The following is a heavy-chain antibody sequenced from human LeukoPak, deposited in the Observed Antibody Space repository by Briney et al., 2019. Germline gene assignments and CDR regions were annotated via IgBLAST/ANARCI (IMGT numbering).Heavy chain of an antibody. CDR1: GFTFSSYS. D-gene: IGHD4-17*01. CDR2: ISSSSSSYI. Sequence: GGSLRLSCAASGFTFSSYSMNWVRQAPGKGLEWVSSISSSSSSYIYYADSVKGRFTISRDNAKNSLYLQMNSLRAEDTAVYYCARMVSTTVTTHDAFDIWGQGTMVTVSS. CDR3: ARMVSTTVTTHDAFDI. V-gene: IGHV3-21*01. J-gene: IGHJ3*02.